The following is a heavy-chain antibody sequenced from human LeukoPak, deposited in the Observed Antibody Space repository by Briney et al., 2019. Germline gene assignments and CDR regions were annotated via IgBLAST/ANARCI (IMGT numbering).Heavy chain of an antibody. J-gene: IGHJ4*02. D-gene: IGHD1-1*01. CDR1: GDSISSARNY. Sequence: PSETLSLTCAVSGDSISSARNYWGWIRQSPGKGLEWLASIYSSGSTHSNPSLKGRVSISIDTSNNQFSLKLYSVTASDAAIYYCARHLSGTTMAHYFDFWGQGTLVTVSS. CDR2: IYSSGST. V-gene: IGHV4-39*01. CDR3: ARHLSGTTMAHYFDF.